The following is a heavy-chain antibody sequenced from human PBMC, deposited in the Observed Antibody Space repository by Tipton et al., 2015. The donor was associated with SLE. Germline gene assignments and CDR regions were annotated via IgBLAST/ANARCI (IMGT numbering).Heavy chain of an antibody. J-gene: IGHJ5*02. D-gene: IGHD3-3*01. CDR1: GGSISSGYYF. CDR3: AKDSGDSDFGQDP. CDR2: IYVSGVT. Sequence: TLSLTCTVSGGSISSGYYFWSWIRQPAGKGLEWIGRIYVSGVTTYNPSLKSRVSISIDTSKNQFSLKLSSATAADTAVYYCAKDSGDSDFGQDPWGRGTLVTVSS. V-gene: IGHV4-61*02.